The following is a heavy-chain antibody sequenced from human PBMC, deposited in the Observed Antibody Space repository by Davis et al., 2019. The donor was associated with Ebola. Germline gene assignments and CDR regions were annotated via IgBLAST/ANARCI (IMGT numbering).Heavy chain of an antibody. CDR1: GFTFSSYA. D-gene: IGHD2-15*01. J-gene: IGHJ4*02. Sequence: GESLKISCAASGFTFSSYAMHWVRQAPGKGLEWVAVISYDGSNKYYADSVKGRFTISRDNSKNTLYLQMNSLRAEDTAVYYCARAVVVAAYFDYWGQGTLVTVSS. CDR3: ARAVVVAAYFDY. CDR2: ISYDGSNK. V-gene: IGHV3-30-3*01.